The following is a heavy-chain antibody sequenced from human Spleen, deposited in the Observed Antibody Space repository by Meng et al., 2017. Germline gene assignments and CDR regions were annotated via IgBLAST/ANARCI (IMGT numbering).Heavy chain of an antibody. CDR1: GFTFDDYD. CDR3: VKDAGNGYSYNGMDV. V-gene: IGHV3-43D*03. J-gene: IGHJ6*02. Sequence: GESLKISCAASGFTFDDYDMHWVRQAPGKGLEWVSLISWDGDTTYYADSVKGRFTISRDNSKNSLYLQMNSLRAEDTALYYCVKDAGNGYSYNGMDVWGQGTTVIVSS. D-gene: IGHD1-14*01. CDR2: ISWDGDTT.